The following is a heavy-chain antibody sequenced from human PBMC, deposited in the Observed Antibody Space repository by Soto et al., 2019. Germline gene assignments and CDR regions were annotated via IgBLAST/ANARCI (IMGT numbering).Heavy chain of an antibody. D-gene: IGHD3-22*01. Sequence: SGTLSLTCAVSGGSISIGGYYWSWIRQHPGKGLEWIGYIYYSGSTYYNPSLKSRVTISVDTSKNQFSLKLSSVTAADTAVYYCARDPATYYYDSSGSPTNYFDYWGQGTLVTVSS. CDR3: ARDPATYYYDSSGSPTNYFDY. V-gene: IGHV4-31*11. CDR1: GGSISIGGYY. CDR2: IYYSGST. J-gene: IGHJ4*02.